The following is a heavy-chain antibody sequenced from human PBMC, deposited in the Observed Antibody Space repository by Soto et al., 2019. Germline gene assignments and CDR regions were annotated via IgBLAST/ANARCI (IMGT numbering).Heavy chain of an antibody. Sequence: QVQLVESGGGVVQPGRSLRLSCAASGFTFSTYGVHWVRQAPGKGLEWVALIWYDGTNKYYADSVKGRFTISRDNSKNTLYLQMNSPRAEDTAVYYCARESCSGGSCYSDYWGQGTLVTVSS. V-gene: IGHV3-33*01. J-gene: IGHJ4*02. CDR1: GFTFSTYG. CDR2: IWYDGTNK. CDR3: ARESCSGGSCYSDY. D-gene: IGHD2-15*01.